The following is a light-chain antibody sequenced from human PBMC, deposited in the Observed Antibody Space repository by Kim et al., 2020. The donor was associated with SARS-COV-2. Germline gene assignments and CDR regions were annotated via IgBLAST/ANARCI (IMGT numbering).Light chain of an antibody. CDR2: EVS. Sequence: QSALTQPASVSGSPGQSITISCTGTSSDVGSYKYVSWYQQHPGKAPKLMIFEVSNRPSGVSNRFSGSKSGDTASLTISGLQAEDEADYYCSSYTSSSTLGVFGGGTQLTVL. J-gene: IGLJ3*02. CDR3: SSYTSSSTLGV. V-gene: IGLV2-14*01. CDR1: SSDVGSYKY.